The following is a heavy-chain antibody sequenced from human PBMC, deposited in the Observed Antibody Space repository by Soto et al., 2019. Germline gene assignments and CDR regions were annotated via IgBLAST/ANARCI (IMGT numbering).Heavy chain of an antibody. CDR2: ISSSSSYI. J-gene: IGHJ6*02. CDR1: GFTFSSYS. CDR3: TTEPDPRYRSGGTWYLVIDYPYYGMDV. V-gene: IGHV3-21*03. D-gene: IGHD2-15*01. Sequence: GGSLRLSCAASGFTFSSYSMNWVRQAQGKGLEWVSSISSSSSYIYYADSVKGRFTISRDNAKNSLYLQMDSLKTEDTAIYYCTTEPDPRYRSGGTWYLVIDYPYYGMDVWGQGTTVTVSS.